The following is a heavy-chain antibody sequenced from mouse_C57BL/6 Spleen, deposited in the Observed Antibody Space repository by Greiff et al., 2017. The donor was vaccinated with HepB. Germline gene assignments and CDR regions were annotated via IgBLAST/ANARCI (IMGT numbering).Heavy chain of an antibody. D-gene: IGHD3-2*02. Sequence: QVQLQQSGPELVKPGASVKISCKASGYAFSSSWMNWVKQRPGKGLEWIGRIYPGDGDPNYNGKFKGKATLTADKSSSTAYMQLSSLTSEDSAVYFCARLLDSSGPMDYWGQGTSVTVSS. CDR1: GYAFSSSW. J-gene: IGHJ4*01. CDR3: ARLLDSSGPMDY. CDR2: IYPGDGDP. V-gene: IGHV1-82*01.